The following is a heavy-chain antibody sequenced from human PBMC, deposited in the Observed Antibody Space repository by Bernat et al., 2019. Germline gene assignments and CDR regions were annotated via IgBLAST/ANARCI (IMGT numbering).Heavy chain of an antibody. CDR1: GFTFSSYG. Sequence: QVQLVESGGGVVQPGRSLRLSCAASGFTFSSYGMHWVRQAPGKGLEWVAGIWYDGSNKYYADSVKGRFTISRDNSKNTLYLQMNSLRAEDTAVYYCAREGGLWFGELSPTTWGQGTLVTVSS. D-gene: IGHD3-10*01. CDR3: AREGGLWFGELSPTT. CDR2: IWYDGSNK. V-gene: IGHV3-33*01. J-gene: IGHJ5*02.